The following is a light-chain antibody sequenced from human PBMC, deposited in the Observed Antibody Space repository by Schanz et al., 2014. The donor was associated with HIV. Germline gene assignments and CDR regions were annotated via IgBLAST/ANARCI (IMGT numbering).Light chain of an antibody. V-gene: IGKV3-20*01. CDR3: QQYGSLPPLFT. Sequence: EIVLTQSPGTLSLSPGERATLSCRASQSVSSNLAWYQQKPGQAPRLLIFDASNRAAGIPDRFSGGGSGTDFTLTINRLEPEDFAVYYCQQYGSLPPLFTFGPGTRVDIK. CDR2: DAS. J-gene: IGKJ3*01. CDR1: QSVSSN.